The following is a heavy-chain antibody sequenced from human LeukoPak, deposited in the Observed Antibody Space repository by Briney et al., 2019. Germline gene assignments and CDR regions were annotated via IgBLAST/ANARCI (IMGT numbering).Heavy chain of an antibody. J-gene: IGHJ3*02. Sequence: SETLSLTCTVSGGSISSYYWSWIRQPPGKGLEWIGYIYYSGSTYYNPSLKSRVTISVDTSKNQFSLKLSSVTAADTAVYYCARPRRRWLQFDAFDIWGQGTMVTVSS. CDR1: GGSISSYY. CDR3: ARPRRRWLQFDAFDI. D-gene: IGHD5-24*01. V-gene: IGHV4-59*04. CDR2: IYYSGST.